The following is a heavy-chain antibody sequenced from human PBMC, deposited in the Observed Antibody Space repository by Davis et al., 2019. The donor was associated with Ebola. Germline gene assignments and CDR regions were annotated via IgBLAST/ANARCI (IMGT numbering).Heavy chain of an antibody. CDR1: GGTLSSFA. J-gene: IGHJ4*02. CDR3: ARDSPRDASGWFYLSTD. D-gene: IGHD6-19*01. CDR2: IVPLFGTP. Sequence: SVKVSCKASGGTLSSFAITWVRQAPGQGLEWMGGIVPLFGTPQYAQKFQGRVTITADESTSTVYMELNSLTSEDTAVYYCARDSPRDASGWFYLSTDWGQGTLVTVS. V-gene: IGHV1-69*13.